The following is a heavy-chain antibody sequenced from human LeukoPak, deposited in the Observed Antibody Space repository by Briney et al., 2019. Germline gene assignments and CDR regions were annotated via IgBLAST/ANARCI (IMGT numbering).Heavy chain of an antibody. V-gene: IGHV3-21*01. CDR1: GFTFSSYG. D-gene: IGHD3-22*01. J-gene: IGHJ4*02. CDR3: ARRGYYDSRGYFDY. CDR2: ISSSSSYI. Sequence: GGSLRLSCAASGFTFSSYGMHWVRQAPGKGLEWVSSISSSSSYIYYADSVKGRFTISRDNAKNSLYLQMNSLRAEDTAVYYCARRGYYDSRGYFDYWGQGTLVTVSS.